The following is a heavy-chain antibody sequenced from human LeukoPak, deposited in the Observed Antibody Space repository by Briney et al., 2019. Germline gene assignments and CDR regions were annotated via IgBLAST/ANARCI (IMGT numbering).Heavy chain of an antibody. D-gene: IGHD2-2*01. J-gene: IGHJ5*02. Sequence: ASVKVSCKASGYTFNTYGIAWVRGAPGQGPEWMGWISPYSTHYARNFQGRVTLTTDTSTSTAYMELRSLRSDDTAVYYCARVGRDCSTISCNWEDWLDPWGQGTLVIVSS. CDR1: GYTFNTYG. V-gene: IGHV1-18*01. CDR3: ARVGRDCSTISCNWEDWLDP. CDR2: ISPYST.